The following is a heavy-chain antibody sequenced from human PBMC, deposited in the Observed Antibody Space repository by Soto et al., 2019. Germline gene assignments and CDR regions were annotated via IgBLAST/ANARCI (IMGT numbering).Heavy chain of an antibody. Sequence: EVQLVESGGGLVQPGGSLRLSCAASGFTFSRYWMNWVRQAPGKGLEWVANIRQDGSDKYYVDSVKGRFTISRDNAKDSLYLQMNSLRDEDTAVYYCASDENWGRPDYWGQGTLVTVSS. V-gene: IGHV3-7*04. J-gene: IGHJ4*02. CDR2: IRQDGSDK. D-gene: IGHD7-27*01. CDR1: GFTFSRYW. CDR3: ASDENWGRPDY.